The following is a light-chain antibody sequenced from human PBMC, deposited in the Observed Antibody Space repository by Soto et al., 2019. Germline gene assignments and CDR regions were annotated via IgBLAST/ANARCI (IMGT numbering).Light chain of an antibody. CDR3: SSYTTSSTLV. CDR1: SSDVGGYNY. CDR2: EVS. Sequence: QSALTQPASVSGSPGQSITISCTGTSSDVGGYNYVSWYQQHPGKAPKFLIYEVSNRPSGVSNRFSGSESGNTASLTISGLQAEDEADYYCSSYTTSSTLVFGGGTKLTVL. V-gene: IGLV2-14*01. J-gene: IGLJ3*02.